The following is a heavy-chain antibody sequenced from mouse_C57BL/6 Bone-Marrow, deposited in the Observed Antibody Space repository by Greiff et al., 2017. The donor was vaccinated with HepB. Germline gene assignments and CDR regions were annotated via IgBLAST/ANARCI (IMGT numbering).Heavy chain of an antibody. Sequence: VQLKESGAELARPGASVKLSCKASGYTFTSYGISWVKQRTGQGLEWIGEIYPRSGNTYYNEKFKGKATLTADKSSSTAYMELRSLTSEDSAVYFCARDYSNPYYYAMDYWGQGTSVTVSS. J-gene: IGHJ4*01. CDR2: IYPRSGNT. V-gene: IGHV1-81*01. CDR1: GYTFTSYG. CDR3: ARDYSNPYYYAMDY. D-gene: IGHD2-5*01.